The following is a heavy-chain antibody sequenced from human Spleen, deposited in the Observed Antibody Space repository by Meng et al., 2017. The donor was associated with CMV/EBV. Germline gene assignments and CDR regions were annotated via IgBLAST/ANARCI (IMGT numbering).Heavy chain of an antibody. CDR1: GFIFSNYS. CDR2: ISSSSSYI. V-gene: IGHV3-21*01. J-gene: IGHJ6*02. CDR3: AKSWDGMDV. D-gene: IGHD1-26*01. Sequence: GESLKISCAASGFIFSNYSMNWVRQAPGKGLERVSSISSSSSYIYYADSVKGRFTISRDNAKNSLYLQMNSLRAEDTAIYYCAKSWDGMDVWGQGTKVTVSS.